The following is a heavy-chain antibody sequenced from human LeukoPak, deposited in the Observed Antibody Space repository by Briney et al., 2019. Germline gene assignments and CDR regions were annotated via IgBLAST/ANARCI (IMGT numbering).Heavy chain of an antibody. CDR3: ARGQTWQRRSWSKFDY. Sequence: ASVKVSCKASGYTFTSYDINWVRQATGQGLEWMGWMNPNSGNTGYAQKFQGRVTTTRNTSISTAYMELSSLRSEDTAVYYCARGQTWQRRSWSKFDYWGQGTLVTVSS. V-gene: IGHV1-8*01. CDR2: MNPNSGNT. J-gene: IGHJ4*02. D-gene: IGHD6-13*01. CDR1: GYTFTSYD.